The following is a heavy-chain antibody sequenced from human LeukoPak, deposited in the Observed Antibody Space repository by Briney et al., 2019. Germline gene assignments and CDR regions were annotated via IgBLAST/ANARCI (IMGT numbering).Heavy chain of an antibody. CDR2: INHSGST. D-gene: IGHD6-6*01. Sequence: PSETLSLTCAVYGGSFSGYYWSWIRQPPGKGLEWIGEINHSGSTNYNPSLKSRVTIPVDTSKNQFSLKLSSVTAADTAVYYCARELPRAARYYYYYYYMDVWGKGTTVTVSS. CDR3: ARELPRAARYYYYYYYMDV. CDR1: GGSFSGYY. J-gene: IGHJ6*03. V-gene: IGHV4-34*01.